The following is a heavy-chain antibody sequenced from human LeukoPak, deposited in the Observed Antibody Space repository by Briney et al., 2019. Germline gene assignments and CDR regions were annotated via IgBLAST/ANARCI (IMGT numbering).Heavy chain of an antibody. CDR2: IYSGGST. Sequence: GGSLRLSCAASGFTVSSNYMSWVRQAPGKGLEWVSVIYSGGSTCYADSVKGRFTISRDNSKNTLYLQMNSLRAEDTAVYYCARGSRSPHYMDVWGKGTTVTVSS. CDR1: GFTVSSNY. D-gene: IGHD2-15*01. CDR3: ARGSRSPHYMDV. J-gene: IGHJ6*03. V-gene: IGHV3-53*01.